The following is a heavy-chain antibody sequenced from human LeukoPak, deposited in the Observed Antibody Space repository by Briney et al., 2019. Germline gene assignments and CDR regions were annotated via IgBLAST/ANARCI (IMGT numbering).Heavy chain of an antibody. CDR1: GYSFTDYW. V-gene: IGHV5-51*01. D-gene: IGHD3-10*01. Sequence: GASLQISCKASGYSFTDYWIGWVRQMPGKGLEWMAIIYPGDSDSRYTYSPSFQGQVTISADKSISTAYLQWSSLKASDTAMYYCARSTSGSFDYWGQGTPVTVSS. J-gene: IGHJ4*02. CDR3: ARSTSGSFDY. CDR2: IYPGDSDS.